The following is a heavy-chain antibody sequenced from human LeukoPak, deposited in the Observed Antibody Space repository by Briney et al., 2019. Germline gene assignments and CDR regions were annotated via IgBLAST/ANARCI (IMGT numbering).Heavy chain of an antibody. CDR2: IKSNTDGGRT. CDR3: TTDPQRGYYFDY. V-gene: IGHV3-15*01. Sequence: GGSLRLSCAVSGFTFSNAWMSWVRQAPGKGLEWVGRIKSNTDGGRTDSAAPVKGRFIISRDDSKNMLYLQMNSLKTEDTGAYYCTTDPQRGYYFDYWGQGTLVTVSS. D-gene: IGHD3-3*01. CDR1: GFTFSNAW. J-gene: IGHJ4*02.